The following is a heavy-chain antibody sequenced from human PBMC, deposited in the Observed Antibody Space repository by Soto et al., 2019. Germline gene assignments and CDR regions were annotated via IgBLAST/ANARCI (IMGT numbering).Heavy chain of an antibody. CDR3: ATDSNYDVSNSF. V-gene: IGHV1-69*01. D-gene: IGHD3-3*01. Sequence: QVQLVQSGAEVKKPGSSVRVSCKASGGTLNNYAIYWVRQAPGQGLEWMGGILPVSAPPDYAQKFQGRVSITADHSTSTVYMELSRLKSDDTAVYFCATDSNYDVSNSFWGQGTLVTVSS. CDR2: ILPVSAPP. J-gene: IGHJ4*02. CDR1: GGTLNNYA.